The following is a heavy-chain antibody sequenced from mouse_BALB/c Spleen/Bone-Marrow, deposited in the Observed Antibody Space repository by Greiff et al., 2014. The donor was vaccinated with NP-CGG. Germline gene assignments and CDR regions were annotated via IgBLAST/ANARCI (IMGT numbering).Heavy chain of an antibody. CDR1: GYTFTEYI. J-gene: IGHJ3*01. CDR2: FYPGSGSI. D-gene: IGHD1-1*01. V-gene: IGHV1-62-2*01. Sequence: QVQLQQPGAGLVKPGASVKLSCKASGYTFTEYIIHWVKQRPGQGLEWIGWFYPGSGSIKYNEKFKDKATLTADESSTTVYMELSRWTSEDSAVYFCARHGYGSSAWFAYWGQGTLVTVSA. CDR3: ARHGYGSSAWFAY.